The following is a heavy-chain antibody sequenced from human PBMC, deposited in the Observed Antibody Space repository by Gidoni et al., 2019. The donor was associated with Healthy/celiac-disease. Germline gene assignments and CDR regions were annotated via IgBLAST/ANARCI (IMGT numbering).Heavy chain of an antibody. J-gene: IGHJ3*02. V-gene: IGHV3-49*05. CDR1: GFTFGDYA. Sequence: EVQLVASGGGLVKPGRSLSLSCTASGFTFGDYAMSWFRQAPGKGLEWVGFIRSKAYGGTTEYAASVKGRFTISRDDSKSIAYLQMNSLKTEDTAVYYCTRDVVDYEYAFDIWGQGTMVTVSS. CDR2: IRSKAYGGTT. CDR3: TRDVVDYEYAFDI. D-gene: IGHD4-17*01.